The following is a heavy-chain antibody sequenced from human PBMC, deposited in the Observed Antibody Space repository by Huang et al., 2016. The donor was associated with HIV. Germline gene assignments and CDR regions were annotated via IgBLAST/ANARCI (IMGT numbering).Heavy chain of an antibody. CDR1: GGSISSGNYY. V-gene: IGHV4-61*09. CDR3: ARLTGYSTFDI. Sequence: QVQLQESGPGLVKPSQTLSLTCSVSGGSISSGNYYWSWIRQPAGKGLAWIGHIYTSGTTIDSSSLKSRVTISVATSKNQVSLKLSSVTAADTAVYYCARLTGYSTFDIWGHGTVVTVSS. D-gene: IGHD3-9*01. CDR2: IYTSGTT. J-gene: IGHJ3*02.